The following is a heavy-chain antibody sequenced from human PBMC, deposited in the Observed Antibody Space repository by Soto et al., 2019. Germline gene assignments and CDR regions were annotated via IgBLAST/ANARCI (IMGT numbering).Heavy chain of an antibody. D-gene: IGHD6-19*01. CDR1: GFTFSSYN. J-gene: IGHJ4*02. V-gene: IGHV3-48*01. CDR2: ISSSSTTM. Sequence: EVQLVESGGGLVQPGGSLRLSCAASGFTFSSYNMNWVRQAPGKGLEWVSYISSSSTTMYYADSVKGRFTISRDNAKNSLYLQIHSLRAEDTAVYYCARRFEQWLVFDYWGQGALVTVSS. CDR3: ARRFEQWLVFDY.